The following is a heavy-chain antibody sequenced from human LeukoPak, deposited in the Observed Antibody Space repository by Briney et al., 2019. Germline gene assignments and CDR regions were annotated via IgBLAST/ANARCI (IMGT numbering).Heavy chain of an antibody. Sequence: QPGGSLRLSCVVSGFTLSSYAMTWVRQAPGKGLEWVSAISGSGGSTYYADSVKGRFSISRDNSKNTLYLKMNSLRVDDTAVYYCAKGPQVGSGYHPDSWGQGTLVTVSS. CDR3: AKGPQVGSGYHPDS. CDR2: ISGSGGST. D-gene: IGHD3-22*01. CDR1: GFTLSSYA. V-gene: IGHV3-23*01. J-gene: IGHJ4*02.